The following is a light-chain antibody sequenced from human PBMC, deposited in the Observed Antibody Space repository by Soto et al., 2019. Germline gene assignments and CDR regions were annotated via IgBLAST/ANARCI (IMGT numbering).Light chain of an antibody. CDR1: QRISGY. J-gene: IGKJ5*01. CDR3: QQYGSSLIT. V-gene: IGKV3-20*01. Sequence: EIVLTQSPATLSLSPGERATLSCRASQRISGYLGWYQQKPGQAPRLLIYHTSYRATGIPDRFSGTGSETDFTLTISRLEPEDFAVYYCQQYGSSLITFGQGTRLEIK. CDR2: HTS.